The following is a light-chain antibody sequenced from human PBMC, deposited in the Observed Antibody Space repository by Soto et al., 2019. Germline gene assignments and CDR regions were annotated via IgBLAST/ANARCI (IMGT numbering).Light chain of an antibody. Sequence: QSALTQPRSVSGSPGQSVTISCTGNSSDIDDYNYVSWYQQHPGKAPKLMIYDVTKRPSGVPERFSGSKSGNTASLTISGLQAEDEADYYYCSYAGSYTLVFGGGTKLTVL. CDR3: CSYAGSYTLV. V-gene: IGLV2-11*01. CDR1: SSDIDDYNY. CDR2: DVT. J-gene: IGLJ2*01.